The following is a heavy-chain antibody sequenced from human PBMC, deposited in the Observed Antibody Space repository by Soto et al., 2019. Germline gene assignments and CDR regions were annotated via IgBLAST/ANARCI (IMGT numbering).Heavy chain of an antibody. CDR1: GGSFSGYY. J-gene: IGHJ4*02. V-gene: IGHV4-34*01. CDR2: INHSGST. D-gene: IGHD4-4*01. CDR3: AREPKGSNYGY. Sequence: GSLRLSCAVYGGSFSGYYWSWIRQPPGKGLEWIGEINHSGSTNYNPSLKSRVTISVDTSKNQFSLKLNSVTAADTAVYSCAREPKGSNYGYWGQGTLVTVSS.